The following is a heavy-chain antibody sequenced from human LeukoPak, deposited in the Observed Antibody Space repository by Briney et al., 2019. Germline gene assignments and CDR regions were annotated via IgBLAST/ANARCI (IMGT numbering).Heavy chain of an antibody. J-gene: IGHJ4*02. Sequence: GGSLRLSCAASGFTFSSYWMSWVRQAPGKRREWVGSIKEGGSEKYYVHSLKGRFTISRDNAKKSLYLQMHSLRAEDTAVYYCARSDYDYVWGSYRQYYFYYWGQGTLVTVSS. CDR1: GFTFSSYW. D-gene: IGHD3-16*02. V-gene: IGHV3-7*01. CDR2: IKEGGSEK. CDR3: ARSDYDYVWGSYRQYYFYY.